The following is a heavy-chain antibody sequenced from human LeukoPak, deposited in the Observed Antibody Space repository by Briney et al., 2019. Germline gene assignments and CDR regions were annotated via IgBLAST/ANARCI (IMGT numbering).Heavy chain of an antibody. CDR2: IIPIFGTA. V-gene: IGHV1-69*05. CDR1: GGTFSNYA. J-gene: IGHJ3*02. CDR3: ARRSGITIFGVVPHDAFDI. D-gene: IGHD3-3*01. Sequence: ASVTVSFKASGGTFSNYAISWVRQAPGQGLEWMGGIIPIFGTANYAQKFQGRVTITTDESTSTAYMELSSLRSEDTAVYYCARRSGITIFGVVPHDAFDIWGQGAMVTVSS.